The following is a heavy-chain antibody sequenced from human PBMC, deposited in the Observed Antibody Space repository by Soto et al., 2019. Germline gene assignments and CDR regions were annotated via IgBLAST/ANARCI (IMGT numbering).Heavy chain of an antibody. CDR1: GFTFRNYA. Sequence: LRLSFAAAGFTFRNYAMSWVRQAPGKGLEWVSAIDRGGGTSYYADSVKGRFTISRDNAKNTLYLQMNSLRAGDTAVYYCARGDCSAAGCYIHYYYGMDVWGQGTTVTVSS. J-gene: IGHJ6*02. D-gene: IGHD2-2*02. CDR3: ARGDCSAAGCYIHYYYGMDV. V-gene: IGHV3-23*01. CDR2: IDRGGGTS.